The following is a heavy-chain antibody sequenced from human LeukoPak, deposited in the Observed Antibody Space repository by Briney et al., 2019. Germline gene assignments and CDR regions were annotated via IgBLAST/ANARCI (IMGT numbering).Heavy chain of an antibody. CDR1: GFTFRSYA. CDR3: AKDRVSPGFNWFDP. D-gene: IGHD3-16*01. J-gene: IGHJ5*02. Sequence: PGGSLRLSCAASGFTFRSYAMSWVRQAPGKGLEWVSAISGSGYDTFNADSVKGRFTISRDNSKNTLYLQMNSLRAEDTAVYYCAKDRVSPGFNWFDPWGQGTLVTVSS. CDR2: ISGSGYDT. V-gene: IGHV3-23*01.